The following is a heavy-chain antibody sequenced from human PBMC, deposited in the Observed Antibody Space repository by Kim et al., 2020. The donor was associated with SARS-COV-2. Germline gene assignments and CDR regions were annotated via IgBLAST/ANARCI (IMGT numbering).Heavy chain of an antibody. J-gene: IGHJ4*02. CDR3: ARGEWEQYFDY. CDR2: IYYSGST. D-gene: IGHD1-26*01. V-gene: IGHV4-59*13. Sequence: SETLSLTCTVSGGSISSYYWSWIRQPPGKGLEWIGYIYYSGSTNYNPSLKSRVTISVDTSKNQFSLKLSSVTAADTAVYYCARGEWEQYFDYWGQGTLVT. CDR1: GGSISSYY.